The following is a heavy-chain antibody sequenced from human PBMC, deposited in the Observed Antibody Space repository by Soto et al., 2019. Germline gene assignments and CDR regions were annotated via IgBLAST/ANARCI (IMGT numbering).Heavy chain of an antibody. D-gene: IGHD4-4*01. Sequence: GGSLRLSCAASGFTFRNAWMSWVRQAPGKGLEWAGRIKSKTDGGTTDYAAPVKGRFTISRDDSKNTLYLRMNSLKTEDTAVYYCTTVAVTAPYYYGMDVWGQGTTVTVSS. CDR1: GFTFRNAW. CDR2: IKSKTDGGTT. V-gene: IGHV3-15*01. J-gene: IGHJ6*02. CDR3: TTVAVTAPYYYGMDV.